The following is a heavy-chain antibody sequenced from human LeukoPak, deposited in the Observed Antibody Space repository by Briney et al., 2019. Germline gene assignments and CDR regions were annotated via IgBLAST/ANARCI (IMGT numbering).Heavy chain of an antibody. J-gene: IGHJ6*03. CDR2: IYYSGSA. CDR1: GGSISSYY. V-gene: IGHV4-59*08. CDR3: ARGYYYYMDV. Sequence: SETLSLTCTVSGGSISSYYWSWIRQPPGKGLEWIGYIYYSGSANYNPSLKSRVTISVDTSKNQFSLKLSSVTAADTAVYYCARGYYYYMDVWGKGTTVTVSS.